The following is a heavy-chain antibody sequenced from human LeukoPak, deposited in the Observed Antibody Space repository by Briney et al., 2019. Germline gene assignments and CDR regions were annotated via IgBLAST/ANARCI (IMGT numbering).Heavy chain of an antibody. D-gene: IGHD6-19*01. CDR3: ARDKIAVPDY. V-gene: IGHV3-21*01. CDR2: ISSSSSYI. Sequence: GGSLRLSCAASGFTFSSYSMNWVRQAPGKGPEWVSSISSSSSYIYYADSVKGRFTISRDNAKNSLYLQMNSLRAEDTAVYYCARDKIAVPDYWGQGTLVTVSS. J-gene: IGHJ4*02. CDR1: GFTFSSYS.